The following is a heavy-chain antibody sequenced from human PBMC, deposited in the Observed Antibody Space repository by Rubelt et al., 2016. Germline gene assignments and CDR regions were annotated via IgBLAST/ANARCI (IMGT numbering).Heavy chain of an antibody. V-gene: IGHV4-39*07. J-gene: IGHJ6*02. CDR1: GGSISSTSYY. D-gene: IGHD2-15*01. CDR2: IFYSGGP. Sequence: QLQLQESGPGLVKPSETLSLTCTVSGGSISSTSYYWGWIRQPPGKGLEWIGRIFYSGGPYYTPSLNSPVTISVDRSKNQFSLRVGSVTAVDTAVYYWAVIRSVYYGMDVWGQGTTVTVSS. CDR3: AVIRSVYYGMDV.